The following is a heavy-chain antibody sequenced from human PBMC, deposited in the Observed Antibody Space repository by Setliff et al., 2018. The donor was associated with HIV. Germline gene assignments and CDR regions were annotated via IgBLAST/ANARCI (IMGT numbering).Heavy chain of an antibody. V-gene: IGHV3-21*04. Sequence: GGSLRLSCAASGFTFSSYSMNWVRQAPGKGLEWVPYISSNNNYIYYADSVKGRFTISRDNSKNTLYLQINSLRAEDTAVYYCAKPPRPSSWPQYYFDYWGQGTLVTVSS. CDR2: ISSNNNYI. CDR1: GFTFSSYS. D-gene: IGHD6-13*01. CDR3: AKPPRPSSWPQYYFDY. J-gene: IGHJ4*02.